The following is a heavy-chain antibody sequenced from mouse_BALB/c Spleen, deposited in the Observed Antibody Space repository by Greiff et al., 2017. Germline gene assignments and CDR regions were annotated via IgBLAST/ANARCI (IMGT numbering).Heavy chain of an antibody. CDR1: GFTFSDYY. CDR3: ARDSITTADY. V-gene: IGHV5-4*02. Sequence: EVMLVESGGGLVKPGGSLKLSCAASGFTFSDYYMYWVRQTPEKRLEWVATISDGGSYTYYPDSVKGRFTISRDNAKNNLYLQMSSLKSEDTAMYYCARDSITTADYWGQGTTLTVSS. J-gene: IGHJ2*01. D-gene: IGHD1-2*01. CDR2: ISDGGSYT.